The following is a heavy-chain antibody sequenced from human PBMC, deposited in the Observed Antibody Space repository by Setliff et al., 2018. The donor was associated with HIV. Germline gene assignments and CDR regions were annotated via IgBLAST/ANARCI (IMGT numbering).Heavy chain of an antibody. CDR2: IRHKAYGGTA. J-gene: IGHJ4*02. V-gene: IGHV3-49*04. CDR1: GFSFADVW. CDR3: TRESGGKIDY. Sequence: GGSLRLSCAASGFSFADVWMHWVRQAPGRGLEWVGFIRHKAYGGTAEYDASVKGRFTISRDDSKSITYLQMNGLQTEDTAIYYCTRESGGKIDYWGQGTLVTVSS. D-gene: IGHD2-15*01.